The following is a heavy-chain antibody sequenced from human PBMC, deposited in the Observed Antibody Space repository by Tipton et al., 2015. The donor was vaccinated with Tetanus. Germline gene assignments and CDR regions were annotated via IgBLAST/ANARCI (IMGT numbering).Heavy chain of an antibody. Sequence: QLVQSGAEVKKPGASVKVSCKASGYTFTHYGVNWVRQAPGQGLEWMGLISPFNENVNYAEKFQGRLTMTTDRSTATVYMDLRSLRSDDTALYYCATGRGPGPHGYFEHWGQGTLGTVSS. D-gene: IGHD6-13*01. J-gene: IGHJ5*02. V-gene: IGHV1-18*01. CDR3: ATGRGPGPHGYFEH. CDR1: GYTFTHYG. CDR2: ISPFNENV.